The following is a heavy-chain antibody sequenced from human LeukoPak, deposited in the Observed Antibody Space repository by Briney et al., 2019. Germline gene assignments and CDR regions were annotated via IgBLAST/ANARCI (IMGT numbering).Heavy chain of an antibody. CDR3: ARAKAIIDAFDI. J-gene: IGHJ3*02. CDR2: TSYDEGNK. CDR1: GFVFSTYA. D-gene: IGHD2-21*01. Sequence: GRSLRLSCAASGFVFSTYAMHWVRQAPGKGLEWVAVTSYDEGNKIYTDSVKGRFTISRDNSKNTLYLQMNSLRVEDTAVYYCARAKAIIDAFDIWGQGTMVTVSS. V-gene: IGHV3-30*04.